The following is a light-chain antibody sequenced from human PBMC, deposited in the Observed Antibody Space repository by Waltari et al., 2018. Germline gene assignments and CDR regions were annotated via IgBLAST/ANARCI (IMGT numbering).Light chain of an antibody. Sequence: DIQMTQSPSSLSASVGDKVTITCRASQGISNALAWYQQKPGKAPKLLIYAASNLQSGVPSRFSGSGSGTDVTLTISSLQPEDFAVYYCQQRNSYPWTFGQGTKVEIK. CDR2: AAS. CDR3: QQRNSYPWT. V-gene: IGKV1-17*01. CDR1: QGISNA. J-gene: IGKJ1*01.